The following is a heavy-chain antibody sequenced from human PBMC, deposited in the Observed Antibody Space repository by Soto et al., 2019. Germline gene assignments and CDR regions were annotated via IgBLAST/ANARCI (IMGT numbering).Heavy chain of an antibody. V-gene: IGHV3-23*01. D-gene: IGHD3-3*01. CDR1: GFTFSSYA. CDR2: ISGSGGST. J-gene: IGHJ4*02. Sequence: GGSLRLSCAASGFTFSSYAMSWVRQAPGKGLEWVSAISGSGGSTYYADSVKGRFTISRDNSKNTLYLQMNSLRAEDTAVYYCAKEAKYYDFWSGYYSGSYFDYWGQGTLVTVSS. CDR3: AKEAKYYDFWSGYYSGSYFDY.